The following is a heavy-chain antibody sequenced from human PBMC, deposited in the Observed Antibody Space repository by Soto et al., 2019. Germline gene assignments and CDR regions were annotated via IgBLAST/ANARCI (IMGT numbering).Heavy chain of an antibody. D-gene: IGHD6-19*01. CDR1: GFSFSSYT. Sequence: PGGSLRLSCAASGFSFSSYTMHWVRQTPGKGLERVAVISHDGGDKYYADSVKGRFTISRDNSKNTLYLQMNSLRREGTSVYYCAKSSGGSGWYNPEYYYYYGMDVWGQGTTVTVSS. CDR3: AKSSGGSGWYNPEYYYYYGMDV. V-gene: IGHV3-30*04. J-gene: IGHJ6*02. CDR2: ISHDGGDK.